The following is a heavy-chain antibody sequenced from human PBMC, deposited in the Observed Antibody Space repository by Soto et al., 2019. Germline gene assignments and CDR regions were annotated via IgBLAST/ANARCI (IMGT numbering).Heavy chain of an antibody. CDR3: ALRSGGSSSWHY. CDR2: LFSGGPT. J-gene: IGHJ4*02. V-gene: IGHV3-53*02. D-gene: IGHD6-13*01. Sequence: EVQLVETGGGLIQPGESLRLSCAGSGFSVSSNLMTWVRQAPGKGLEWVSSLFSGGPTYYTDSVKGRFTISRDVSKNTLYLQMNSLRVEDTAIYYCALRSGGSSSWHYWGQGTLVTVSS. CDR1: GFSVSSNL.